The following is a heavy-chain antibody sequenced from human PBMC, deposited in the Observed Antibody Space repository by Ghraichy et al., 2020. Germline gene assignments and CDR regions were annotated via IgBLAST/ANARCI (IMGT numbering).Heavy chain of an antibody. D-gene: IGHD5-18*01. V-gene: IGHV1-18*01. CDR1: GYTFTSYG. Sequence: ASVKVSCKASGYTFTSYGISWVRQAPGQVLEWMGWISAYNGNTNYAQKLQGRVTMTTDTSTSTAYMELRSLRSDDTAVYYCARDRAPGRGYSYGYYFDYWGQGTLVTVSS. CDR2: ISAYNGNT. J-gene: IGHJ4*02. CDR3: ARDRAPGRGYSYGYYFDY.